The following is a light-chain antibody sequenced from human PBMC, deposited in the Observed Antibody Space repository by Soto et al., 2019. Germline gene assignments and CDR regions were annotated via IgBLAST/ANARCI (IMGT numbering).Light chain of an antibody. CDR1: SSDVGGYNY. J-gene: IGLJ2*01. V-gene: IGLV2-14*01. CDR2: DVS. Sequence: QSALTLPASVSGSPGQSITISCTGTSSDVGGYNYVSWYQQHPGKAPKLMIYDVSNRPSGVSNRFSGSKSGNTASLTISGLQAEDEADYYCSSSSSSSTLVFGGGTKLTVL. CDR3: SSSSSSSTLV.